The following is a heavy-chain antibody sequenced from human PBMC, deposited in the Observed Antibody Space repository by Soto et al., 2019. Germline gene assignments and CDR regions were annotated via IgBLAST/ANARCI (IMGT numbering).Heavy chain of an antibody. J-gene: IGHJ4*02. CDR2: ISAHNGNT. CDR3: ARGRYGDY. Sequence: QVHLVQSGAEVKKPGASVKVSCKGSGYGFTTYGITWVRQAPGQGLEWMAWISAHNGNTNYAQKLQGRVTVTRDTATSPASMEPRSLRSDDTAVYYSARGRYGDYWGQGALVTVSS. V-gene: IGHV1-18*01. D-gene: IGHD1-1*01. CDR1: GYGFTTYG.